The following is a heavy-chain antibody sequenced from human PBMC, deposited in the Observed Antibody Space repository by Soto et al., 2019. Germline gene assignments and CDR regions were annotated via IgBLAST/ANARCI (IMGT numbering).Heavy chain of an antibody. D-gene: IGHD3-9*01. CDR2: IYSGSTT. J-gene: IGHJ4*02. CDR1: GFTVSSNY. Sequence: EVQLVETGGGLIQPGGSLRLSCAASGFTVSSNYMSWVRQAPGKGLEWVSIIYSGSTTYYADSVKGRFTISRDTSKNTLYLRMNSLSAEDTAVYYCARVRGNYDILTGYSLYYFDYWGQGTLVTVSS. CDR3: ARVRGNYDILTGYSLYYFDY. V-gene: IGHV3-53*02.